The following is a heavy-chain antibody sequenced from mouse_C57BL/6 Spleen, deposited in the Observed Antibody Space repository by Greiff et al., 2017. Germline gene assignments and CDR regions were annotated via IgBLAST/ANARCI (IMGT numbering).Heavy chain of an antibody. CDR3: TKWDNYDVSWFAY. D-gene: IGHD2-12*01. V-gene: IGHV1-15*01. CDR2: IDPETGGT. Sequence: VQLQQSGAELVRPGASVTLSCKASGYTFTDYEMHWVKQTPVHGLEWIGAIDPETGGTAYNQKFKGKAILTADKSSSTAYMELRSLTSEDSAVYYCTKWDNYDVSWFAYWGQGTLVTVSA. CDR1: GYTFTDYE. J-gene: IGHJ3*01.